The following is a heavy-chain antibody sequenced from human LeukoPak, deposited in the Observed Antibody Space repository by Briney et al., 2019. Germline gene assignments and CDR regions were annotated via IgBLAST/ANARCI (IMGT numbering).Heavy chain of an antibody. CDR2: INHSGST. CDR1: GGSFSGYY. CDR3: ARKSAYSGVSDY. V-gene: IGHV4-34*01. D-gene: IGHD4-11*01. J-gene: IGHJ4*02. Sequence: SETLSLTCAVYGGSFSGYYWSWIRQPPGKGLEWIGEINHSGSTNYNPSLKSRVTISVDTSKNQFSLKLSSVTAADTAVYYCARKSAYSGVSDYWGQGTLVTVSS.